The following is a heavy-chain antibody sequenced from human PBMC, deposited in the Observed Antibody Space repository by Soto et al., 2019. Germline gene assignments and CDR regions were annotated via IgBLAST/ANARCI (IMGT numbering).Heavy chain of an antibody. CDR1: GGSVSSGSYS. CDR2: IYYSGST. J-gene: IGHJ5*02. CDR3: ARDTYYYDSSGYYYDWFDP. D-gene: IGHD3-22*01. V-gene: IGHV4-61*01. Sequence: WETLSLTFNVSGGSVSSGSYSWSWIRQPQGNGLEWIGYIYYSGSTNYNPSLKSRVTISVDTSKNQFSLKLSSVTAADTAVYYCARDTYYYDSSGYYYDWFDPWGQGTLVTVSS.